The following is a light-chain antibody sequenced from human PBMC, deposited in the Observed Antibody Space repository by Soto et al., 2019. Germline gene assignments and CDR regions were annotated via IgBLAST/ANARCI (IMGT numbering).Light chain of an antibody. J-gene: IGKJ1*01. CDR1: QGISRF. CDR2: AAS. Sequence: DIQMTQSPSSLSASVGDRVTITCRASQGISRFLAWYQQKPGKVPKLLIYAASILQSGVPPRFSGSGFGTDFTLAISSLQPEDVAPYYCQKYNTVPRTFGQGPKVEI. V-gene: IGKV1-27*01. CDR3: QKYNTVPRT.